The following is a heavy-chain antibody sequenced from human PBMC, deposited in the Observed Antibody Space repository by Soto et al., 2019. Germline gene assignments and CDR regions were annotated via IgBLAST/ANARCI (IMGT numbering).Heavy chain of an antibody. CDR1: GYSFTSYW. CDR3: ARAGQLLFGHYGRDV. D-gene: IGHD2-2*01. J-gene: IGHJ6*02. Sequence: GESLKISCRGSGYSFTSYWISWVRQMPGKGLEWMGRIDPSDSYTNYSPSFQGHVTISADKSISTAYLQWSSLKASDTAMYYCARAGQLLFGHYGRDVWGQGSTVTVAS. CDR2: IDPSDSYT. V-gene: IGHV5-10-1*01.